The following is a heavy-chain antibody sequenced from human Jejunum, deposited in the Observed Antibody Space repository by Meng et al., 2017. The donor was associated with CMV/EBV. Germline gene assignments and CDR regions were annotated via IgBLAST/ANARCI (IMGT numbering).Heavy chain of an antibody. J-gene: IGHJ4*02. V-gene: IGHV4-39*07. CDR2: IYYSGAT. Sequence: SGGAFTSSNYYWGWIRQPPGRGLGWIGNIYYSGATCSTPSLKSRGTISVDTSKNQFSLKLSSVTAADTAVYYCTRGLGSYGSRIDYWGQGTLVTVSS. D-gene: IGHD5-18*01. CDR3: TRGLGSYGSRIDY. CDR1: GGAFTSSNYY.